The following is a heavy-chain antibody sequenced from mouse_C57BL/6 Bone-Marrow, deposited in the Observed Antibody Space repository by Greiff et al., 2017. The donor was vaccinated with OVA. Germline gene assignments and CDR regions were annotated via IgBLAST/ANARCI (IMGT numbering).Heavy chain of an antibody. D-gene: IGHD1-1*01. CDR3: ARHGDYGNFFDY. J-gene: IGHJ2*01. CDR2: ISSGGSYT. Sequence: DVKLVESWGDLVKPGGSLKLSCAASGFTFSSYGMSWVRQTPDKRLEWVATISSGGSYTSYPDSVKGRFPISRDNAKNTLYLQMSSLKSEYTDMYYCARHGDYGNFFDYWGQGTTLTVSS. V-gene: IGHV5-6*02. CDR1: GFTFSSYG.